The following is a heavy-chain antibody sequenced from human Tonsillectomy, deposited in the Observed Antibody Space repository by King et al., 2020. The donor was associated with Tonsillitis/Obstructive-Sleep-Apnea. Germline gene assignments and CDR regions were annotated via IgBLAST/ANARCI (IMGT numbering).Heavy chain of an antibody. CDR3: ARDSMSHYYDSSAYYTFNY. V-gene: IGHV1-18*01. D-gene: IGHD3-22*01. Sequence: QLVQSGAEVKKPGASVKVSCKASGYTFTNYGISWVRQAPGQGLEWMAWISAHNGHTNYAQKLQGRVTMTTDASTSTAYMELRSLRSDDTAVYYCARDSMSHYYDSSAYYTFNYWGQGNLVTVSS. CDR2: ISAHNGHT. CDR1: GYTFTNYG. J-gene: IGHJ4*02.